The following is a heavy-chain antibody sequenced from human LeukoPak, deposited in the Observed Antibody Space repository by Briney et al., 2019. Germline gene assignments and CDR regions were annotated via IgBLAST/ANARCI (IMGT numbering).Heavy chain of an antibody. Sequence: MASETLSLTCTVSGGSISSSFYYWGWIRQPPGKGLEWIGSIYYSGSTYYNPSLKSRVTISVDTSKNQFSLKLSSVTAADTAVYYCASRPSNRYCSSTSCYGRFDYWGQGTLVTVSS. V-gene: IGHV4-39*07. CDR2: IYYSGST. CDR3: ASRPSNRYCSSTSCYGRFDY. D-gene: IGHD2-2*01. CDR1: GGSISSSFYY. J-gene: IGHJ4*02.